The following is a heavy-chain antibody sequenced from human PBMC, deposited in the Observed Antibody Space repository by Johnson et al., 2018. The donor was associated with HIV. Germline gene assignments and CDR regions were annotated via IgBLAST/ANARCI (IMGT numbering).Heavy chain of an antibody. D-gene: IGHD3-22*01. CDR2: ISYDGSNK. J-gene: IGHJ3*02. Sequence: QVQLVESGGGVVQPGRSLRLSCAASGFTFSSYVMHWVRQAPGKGLEWVALISYDGSNKYYADSVKGRFPISRDNSKNTLYLQMNSLRAEDTAVFYCARAIVVDDDAFDIWGQGTMVTVSS. CDR3: ARAIVVDDDAFDI. V-gene: IGHV3-30*04. CDR1: GFTFSSYV.